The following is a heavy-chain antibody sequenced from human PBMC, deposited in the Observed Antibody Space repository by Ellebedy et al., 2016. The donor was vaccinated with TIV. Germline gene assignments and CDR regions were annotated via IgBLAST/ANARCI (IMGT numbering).Heavy chain of an antibody. CDR1: GGTFSSYA. Sequence: SVKVSCXASGGTFSSYAISWVRQAPGQGLEWMGGIIPIFGTANYAQKFQGRVTITADESTSTAYMELSSLRSEDTAVYYCASVNDYGDTGFDPWGQGTLVTVSS. V-gene: IGHV1-69*13. CDR3: ASVNDYGDTGFDP. D-gene: IGHD4-17*01. J-gene: IGHJ5*02. CDR2: IIPIFGTA.